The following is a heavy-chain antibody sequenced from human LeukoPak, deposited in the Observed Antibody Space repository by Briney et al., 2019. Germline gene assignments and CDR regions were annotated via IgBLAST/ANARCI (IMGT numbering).Heavy chain of an antibody. J-gene: IGHJ4*02. CDR3: ARAGREGYNYGN. CDR1: GASIRTYY. V-gene: IGHV4-59*01. D-gene: IGHD5-24*01. Sequence: KPSETLSLTCTVSGASIRTYYWTWVRQPPGKGLEWIGYIYYSGNTDYNPSLKSRVTISLDTSKSQFSLNLTSVTAADTAVYYCARAGREGYNYGNWGQGILVTVSS. CDR2: IYYSGNT.